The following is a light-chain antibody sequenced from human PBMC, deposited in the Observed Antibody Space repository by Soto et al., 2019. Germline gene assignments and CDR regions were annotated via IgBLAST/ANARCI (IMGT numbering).Light chain of an antibody. V-gene: IGLV1-47*01. J-gene: IGLJ2*01. CDR1: SSNIGSHF. CDR2: MND. Sequence: QPVLTQPPAASGTPGQRVAISCSGSSSNIGSHFVYWYQQLPGTAPRLLIYMNDQRPLGVPDRISGSKSGTSASLAISGLRSEDEARYYCATWDDSLGGHVVFGEGTKVTVL. CDR3: ATWDDSLGGHVV.